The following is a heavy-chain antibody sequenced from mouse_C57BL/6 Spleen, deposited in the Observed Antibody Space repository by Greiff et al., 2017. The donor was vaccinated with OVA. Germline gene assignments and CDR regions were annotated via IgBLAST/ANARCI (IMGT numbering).Heavy chain of an antibody. CDR3: ARGGYSAWLAY. CDR1: GYSFTGYY. Sequence: VQLQQSGPELVKPGASVKISCKASGYSFTGYYMNWVKQSPEKSLEWIGEINPSTGGTTYNQKFKAKATLTVDKSSSTAYMQLKSLTSEDSAVYYCARGGYSAWLAYWGQGTLVTVSA. V-gene: IGHV1-42*01. D-gene: IGHD3-1*01. J-gene: IGHJ3*01. CDR2: INPSTGGT.